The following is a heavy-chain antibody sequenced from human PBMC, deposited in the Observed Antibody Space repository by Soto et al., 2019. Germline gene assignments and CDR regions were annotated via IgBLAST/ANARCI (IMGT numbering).Heavy chain of an antibody. D-gene: IGHD2-21*02. CDR1: GFNFSNHW. Sequence: VHLVESGGGLVQPGGSLRLSCAASGFNFSNHWMHWVRQRPAEGLVWVSRITSDGKSKAYAESVKGRFAISRDNAKNTRYLQMNGLTAEDTAVDYCARESGDWPLNWFDPWGQGTLVTVSS. CDR2: ITSDGKSK. J-gene: IGHJ5*02. V-gene: IGHV3-74*01. CDR3: ARESGDWPLNWFDP.